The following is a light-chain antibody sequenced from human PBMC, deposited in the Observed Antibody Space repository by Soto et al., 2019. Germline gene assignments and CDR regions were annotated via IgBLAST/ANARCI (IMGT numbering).Light chain of an antibody. CDR2: EVS. Sequence: QSVLTQPASESGSPGQSITISCTGTSSDVGSYNLVSWYQQHPGKAPKLMIYEVSKRPSGVSNRFSGSKSGNTASLTISGLQAEDEADYYCCSYAGSSTYVIGTGSKVTVL. CDR1: SSDVGSYNL. V-gene: IGLV2-23*02. CDR3: CSYAGSSTYV. J-gene: IGLJ1*01.